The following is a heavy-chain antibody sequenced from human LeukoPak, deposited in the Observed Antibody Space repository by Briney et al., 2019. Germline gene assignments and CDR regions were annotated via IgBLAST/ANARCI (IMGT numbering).Heavy chain of an antibody. CDR1: GFTFSSYG. D-gene: IGHD2-15*01. J-gene: IGHJ4*02. CDR2: ISYDGSNK. Sequence: GGSLRLSCAASGFTFSSYGMHWVRQAPGKGLEWVAVISYDGSNKYYADSVKGRFTISRDNSKNTLYLQMNSLRAEDTAVYYCARSGVVYYFDYWGQGTLVTVSS. CDR3: ARSGVVYYFDY. V-gene: IGHV3-30*03.